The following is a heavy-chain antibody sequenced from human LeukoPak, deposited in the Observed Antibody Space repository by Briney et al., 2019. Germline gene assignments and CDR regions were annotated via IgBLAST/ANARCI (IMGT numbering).Heavy chain of an antibody. D-gene: IGHD3-16*01. CDR2: IKQDGSEK. Sequence: PGGSLRLSCAASGFSFSRFWMSWVRQAPGKGLEWVANIKQDGSEKYYADSVRGRFTISRDNSKNTLYLQMNSLRADDTAVYYCANWGRFDPWGQGTLVTVSS. CDR3: ANWGRFDP. J-gene: IGHJ5*02. CDR1: GFSFSRFW. V-gene: IGHV3-7*01.